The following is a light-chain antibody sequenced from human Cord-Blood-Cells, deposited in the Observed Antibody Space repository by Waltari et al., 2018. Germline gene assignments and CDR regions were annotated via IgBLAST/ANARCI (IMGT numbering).Light chain of an antibody. V-gene: IGLV3-1*01. Sequence: SYELTQSPSVSVSPGQTASITCSGDKLGDKYACWYQQKPGQSPVLVIYQDSKRPSGLPGLFSGSNSGNTASLTISGTQAMDEADYYCQAWDSSTVVFGGGTKLTVL. J-gene: IGLJ2*01. CDR3: QAWDSSTVV. CDR2: QDS. CDR1: KLGDKY.